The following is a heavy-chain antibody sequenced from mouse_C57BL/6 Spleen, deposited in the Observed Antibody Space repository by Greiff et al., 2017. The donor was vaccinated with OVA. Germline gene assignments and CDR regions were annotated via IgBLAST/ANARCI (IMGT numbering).Heavy chain of an antibody. CDR2: IWRGGST. Sequence: VKLLESGPGLVQPSQSLSITCTVSGFSLTSYGVHWVRQSPGKGLEWLGVIWRGGSTDYNAAFMSRLSITKDNSKSQVFFKMNSLQADDTAIYYCAEFYYSTYEDYAMDYWGQGTSVTVPS. D-gene: IGHD2-5*01. V-gene: IGHV2-5*01. CDR1: GFSLTSYG. J-gene: IGHJ4*01. CDR3: AEFYYSTYEDYAMDY.